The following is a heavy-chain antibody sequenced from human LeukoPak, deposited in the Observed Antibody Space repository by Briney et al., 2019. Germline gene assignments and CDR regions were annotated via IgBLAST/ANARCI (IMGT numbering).Heavy chain of an antibody. J-gene: IGHJ5*02. D-gene: IGHD3-3*01. Sequence: GASVKVSCKASGYTFTSYDINWVRQATGQGLEWMGWMNPNSGNTGYAQKFQGRVTMTRNTSISTAYMELSSLRSEDTAVYYCARGRRDGYDFWSGYYTVGGFGTTNWFDPWGQGTLVTVSS. CDR3: ARGRRDGYDFWSGYYTVGGFGTTNWFDP. CDR1: GYTFTSYD. V-gene: IGHV1-8*01. CDR2: MNPNSGNT.